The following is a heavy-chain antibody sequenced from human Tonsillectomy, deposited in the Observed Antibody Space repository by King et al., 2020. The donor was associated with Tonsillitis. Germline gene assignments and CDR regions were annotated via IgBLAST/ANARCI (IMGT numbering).Heavy chain of an antibody. D-gene: IGHD1-26*01. Sequence: VQLQESGPGLVKPSETLSLTCTVSGGSIRSYYWSWIRQPPGKGLEWIGYIYYSGNTNYNPTLKRRVPISVDTSKNQFSLKLSSVSAADPAVYYCAGGAREPWFDPGGQGTLVTFSS. V-gene: IGHV4-59*01. CDR3: AGGAREPWFDP. CDR2: IYYSGNT. CDR1: GGSIRSYY. J-gene: IGHJ5*02.